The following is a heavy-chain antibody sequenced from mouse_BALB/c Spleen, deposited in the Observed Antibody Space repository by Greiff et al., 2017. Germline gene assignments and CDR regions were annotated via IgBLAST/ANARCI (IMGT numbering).Heavy chain of an antibody. Sequence: QVQLKESGAELMKPGASVKISCKATGYTFSSYWIEWVKQRPGHGLEWIGEILPGSGSTNYNEKYKGKATFTADTSSNTAYMQLSSLTSEDSAVYYCARGGITTRVAYWGQGTLVTVSA. CDR1: GYTFSSYW. CDR3: ARGGITTRVAY. V-gene: IGHV1-9*01. J-gene: IGHJ3*01. D-gene: IGHD2-4*01. CDR2: ILPGSGST.